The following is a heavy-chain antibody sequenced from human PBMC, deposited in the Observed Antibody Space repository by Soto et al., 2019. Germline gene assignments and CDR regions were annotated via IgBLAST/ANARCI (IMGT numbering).Heavy chain of an antibody. CDR2: IFWDDDK. D-gene: IGHD5-12*01. Sequence: QITLKESGPTLVKPTQTLTLTCSFSGFSLSTRGVGVGWIRQPPGKALEWLALIFWDDDKWYSPSLRSRLTITEDTSKNPVVLTMSNMIPVHTATYYCAHRSRGYAYYFDQWGQGTLVTVSS. V-gene: IGHV2-5*02. CDR1: GFSLSTRGVG. J-gene: IGHJ4*02. CDR3: AHRSRGYAYYFDQ.